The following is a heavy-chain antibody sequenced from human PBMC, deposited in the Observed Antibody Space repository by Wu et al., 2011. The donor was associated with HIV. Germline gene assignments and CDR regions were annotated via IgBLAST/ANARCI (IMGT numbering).Heavy chain of an antibody. D-gene: IGHD3-10*01. CDR2: IIPIFGTT. J-gene: IGHJ6*02. CDR1: GGTFSSYA. Sequence: QVQLVQSGAEVKKPGSSVKVSCKASGGTFSSYAISWVRQAPGQGLEWMGRIIPIFGTTNYAQKFQGRVTITTDESTSTAYMELSSLRSEDTAVYYCARDRSVRGVIINHAADDYYYYGMDVWGQGTTVTVSS. V-gene: IGHV1-69*05. CDR3: ARDRSVRGVIINHAADDYYYYGMDV.